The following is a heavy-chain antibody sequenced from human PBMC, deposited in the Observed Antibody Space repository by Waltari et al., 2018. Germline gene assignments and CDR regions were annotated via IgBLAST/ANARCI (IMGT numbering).Heavy chain of an antibody. Sequence: EVQLVQSGAEVKKPGATVKISCKVSGYTFSAYYIHWVHQAPGKGLEWMGLVDPEDVETIYAEKFQGRVTITADTSTDTAYMELSSLRSEDTAVYYCATGWSSSETDAFDIWGQGTMVTVSS. D-gene: IGHD6-6*01. CDR3: ATGWSSSETDAFDI. CDR2: VDPEDVET. V-gene: IGHV1-69-2*01. J-gene: IGHJ3*02. CDR1: GYTFSAYY.